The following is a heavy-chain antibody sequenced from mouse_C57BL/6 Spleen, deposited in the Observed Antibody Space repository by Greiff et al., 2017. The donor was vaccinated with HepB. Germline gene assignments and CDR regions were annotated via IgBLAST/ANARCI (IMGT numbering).Heavy chain of an antibody. D-gene: IGHD3-2*02. J-gene: IGHJ2*01. CDR2: ISDGGSYT. CDR1: GFTFSSYA. CDR3: AREATAQVHFDY. Sequence: VQLKESGGGLVKPGGSLKLSCAASGFTFSSYAMSWVRQTPEKRLEWVATISDGGSYTYYPDNVKGRFTISRDNAKNNLYLQMSHLKSEDTAMYYCAREATAQVHFDYWGQGTTLTVSS. V-gene: IGHV5-4*01.